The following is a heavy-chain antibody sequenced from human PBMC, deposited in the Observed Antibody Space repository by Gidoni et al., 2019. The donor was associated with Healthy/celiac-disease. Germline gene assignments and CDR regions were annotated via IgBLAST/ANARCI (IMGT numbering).Heavy chain of an antibody. V-gene: IGHV4-38-2*02. D-gene: IGHD5-18*01. CDR2: IDHSGST. J-gene: IGHJ6*02. CDR3: AGGWMGDTAMNYYYYYGMDV. CDR1: GYSISSGYY. Sequence: QVQLQESGPGLVKPSETLSLTCTVSGYSISSGYYWGGIRQPPGKGLEWIGSIDHSGSTYYNPSLKSRVTISVDTSKNQFSLKLSSVTAADTAVYYCAGGWMGDTAMNYYYYYGMDVWGQGTTVTVSS.